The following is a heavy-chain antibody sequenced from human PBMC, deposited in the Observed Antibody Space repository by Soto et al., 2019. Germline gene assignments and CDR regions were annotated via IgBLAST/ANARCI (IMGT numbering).Heavy chain of an antibody. CDR2: IYHSGTT. CDR1: GYSISSGYY. CDR3: ARSLLTSSWYAGS. Sequence: SETLSLTCAVSGYSISSGYYWGWIRQPPGKGLEWIGSIYHSGTTYYNPSLKSRVTISLDKSKNQFSLKLGSVTAADTAVYYCARSLLTSSWYAGSWGQGTLVTVSS. V-gene: IGHV4-38-2*01. D-gene: IGHD6-13*01. J-gene: IGHJ5*02.